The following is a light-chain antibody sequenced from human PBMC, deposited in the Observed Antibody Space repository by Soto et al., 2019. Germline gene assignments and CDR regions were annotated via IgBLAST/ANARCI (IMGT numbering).Light chain of an antibody. CDR2: DVS. Sequence: ERVMAQSPATLSVSPGERAALSCRAGQGVTTNFAWYQQKSGQSPRLLIYDVSIRATGVPARFSGSGSGTEFTLTISSLQSEDFATYYCQHYNSYSEAFGQGTKVDIK. CDR1: QGVTTN. J-gene: IGKJ1*01. V-gene: IGKV3-15*01. CDR3: QHYNSYSEA.